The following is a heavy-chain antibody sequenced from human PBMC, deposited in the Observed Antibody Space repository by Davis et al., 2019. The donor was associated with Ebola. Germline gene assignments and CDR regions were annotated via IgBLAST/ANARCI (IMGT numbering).Heavy chain of an antibody. J-gene: IGHJ6*02. CDR3: ARGHYDFWSGYTHYYYYGMGV. CDR1: GYTLTSHG. V-gene: IGHV1-69*13. CDR2: IIPIFGTA. D-gene: IGHD3-3*01. Sequence: ASSVTVSCQASGYTLTSHGISWVRQAPGQGLEWMGGIIPIFGTANYAQKFQGRVTITADESTSTAYMELSSLRSEDTAVYYCARGHYDFWSGYTHYYYYGMGVWGQGTTVTVSS.